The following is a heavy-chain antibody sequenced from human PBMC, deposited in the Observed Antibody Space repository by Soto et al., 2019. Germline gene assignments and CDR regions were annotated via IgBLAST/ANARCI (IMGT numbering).Heavy chain of an antibody. J-gene: IGHJ6*02. V-gene: IGHV1-18*01. Sequence: QVQLVQSGAEVNKPGASVKVSCKASGYTFTSYGISWVRQAPGQGLEWMGWISADNGNTNYAQKLQGRVPMTTDTSTSTAYMELRSLRSDDTAVYYCARAGYCSRTSCSKGEYFNGMDFWGQGTTVTVSS. D-gene: IGHD2-2*01. CDR3: ARAGYCSRTSCSKGEYFNGMDF. CDR2: ISADNGNT. CDR1: GYTFTSYG.